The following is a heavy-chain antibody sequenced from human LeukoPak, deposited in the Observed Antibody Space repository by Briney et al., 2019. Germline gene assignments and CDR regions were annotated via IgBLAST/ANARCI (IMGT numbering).Heavy chain of an antibody. D-gene: IGHD3-9*01. V-gene: IGHV3-11*01. J-gene: IGHJ4*02. CDR3: ASGIRDYDILTGPLAFDY. CDR1: GFTFSDYY. CDR2: ISSSGSTI. Sequence: GGSLRLSCAASGFTFSDYYMSWIRQAPGKGLEWVSYISSSGSTIYYADSVKGRFTISRDNAKNSLYLQMNSLRAEDTAVYYCASGIRDYDILTGPLAFDYWGQGTLVTVSS.